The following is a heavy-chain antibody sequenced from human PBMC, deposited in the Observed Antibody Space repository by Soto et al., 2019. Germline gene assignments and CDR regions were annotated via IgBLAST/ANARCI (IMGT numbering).Heavy chain of an antibody. J-gene: IGHJ4*01. CDR3: ARWGYCSNSICYPFDY. CDR2: INDSGST. V-gene: IGHV4-34*01. D-gene: IGHD2-2*01. CDR1: GGSFSGFY. Sequence: SETLSLTCAVHGGSFSGFYWNWIRQPPGKGLESIGEINDSGSTRYNPSLKSRVTISVDTSKNQFSLRLNSVTAADTAVYYCARWGYCSNSICYPFDYWGHGIPVTVSS.